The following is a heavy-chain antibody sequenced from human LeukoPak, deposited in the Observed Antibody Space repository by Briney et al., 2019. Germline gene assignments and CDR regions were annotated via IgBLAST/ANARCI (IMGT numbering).Heavy chain of an antibody. CDR2: INHIGST. CDR3: ARGSLIAVAGTRYFDL. D-gene: IGHD6-19*01. Sequence: SETLSLTCAVYGGSFSGYYWSWIRQPPRKGLEWIGEINHIGSTNYNPSLKIRVTISVDTSKNQFSLKLSSVTAADTAVYYCARGSLIAVAGTRYFDLWGRGTLVTVSS. V-gene: IGHV4-34*01. J-gene: IGHJ2*01. CDR1: GGSFSGYY.